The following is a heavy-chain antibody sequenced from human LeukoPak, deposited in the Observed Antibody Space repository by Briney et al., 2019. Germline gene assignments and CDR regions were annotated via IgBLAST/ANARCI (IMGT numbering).Heavy chain of an antibody. D-gene: IGHD3-3*01. CDR2: ISSDGTYI. J-gene: IGHJ4*02. V-gene: IGHV3-21*01. Sequence: PGGSLRLSCAVSGFTFNYYGMNWVRQAPGKGPEWVSSISSDGTYIYYADSVKGRFTISRDTAKNSLYLHMNSLRAEDTAVYYCARAPRGYDFWSGYYPDYWGQGTLVTVSS. CDR3: ARAPRGYDFWSGYYPDY. CDR1: GFTFNYYG.